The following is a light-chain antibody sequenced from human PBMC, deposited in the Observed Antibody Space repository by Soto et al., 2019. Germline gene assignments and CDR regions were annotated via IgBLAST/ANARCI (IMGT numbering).Light chain of an antibody. CDR3: SSYAGSNNPYV. V-gene: IGLV2-8*01. Sequence: QSALTQTPSESGSPGQSVTISCTGTSSDVGGYNYVSWYQQHPGKAPKLMIYEVSKRPSGVPDRFSGSKSGNTASLTVSGLQAEDEADYYCSSYAGSNNPYVFGTGTKLTVL. CDR1: SSDVGGYNY. CDR2: EVS. J-gene: IGLJ1*01.